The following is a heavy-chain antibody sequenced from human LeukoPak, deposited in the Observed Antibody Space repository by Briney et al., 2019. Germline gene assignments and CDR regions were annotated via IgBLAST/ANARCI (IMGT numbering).Heavy chain of an antibody. V-gene: IGHV3-66*02. CDR2: IYSGGST. D-gene: IGHD4-11*01. CDR1: GFTVSSNY. J-gene: IGHJ6*03. Sequence: GGSLRLSCAASGFTVSSNYMSWVRQAPGKGLEWVSVIYSGGSTYYADSVKGRFTISRDNSKNTLYLQMNSLRAEDTAVYYCARHATVTPSYYYYYMDVWGKGTTVTVSS. CDR3: ARHATVTPSYYYYYMDV.